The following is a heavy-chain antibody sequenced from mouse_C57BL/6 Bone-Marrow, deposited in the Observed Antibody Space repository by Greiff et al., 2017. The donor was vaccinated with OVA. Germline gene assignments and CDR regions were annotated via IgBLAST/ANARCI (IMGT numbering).Heavy chain of an antibody. V-gene: IGHV1-18*01. CDR2: IKPKNGGT. D-gene: IGHD2-4*01. J-gene: IGHJ3*01. Sequence: VQLQQSGPELVKPGASVKIPCKASGYTFTDYNMDWVKQSHGKSLEWIGDIKPKNGGTIYNQKFKGKATLTVDKSSSTAYMELRSLTSEDTAVYYCAMRDDYAFAYWGQGTLVTVAA. CDR3: AMRDDYAFAY. CDR1: GYTFTDYN.